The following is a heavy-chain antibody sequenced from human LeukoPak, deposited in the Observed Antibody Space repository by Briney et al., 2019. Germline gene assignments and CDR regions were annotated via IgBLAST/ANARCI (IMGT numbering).Heavy chain of an antibody. CDR3: ASHRRSHGAEY. J-gene: IGHJ4*02. CDR2: VYYTGST. CDR1: GGSFEHYF. V-gene: IGHV4-59*08. D-gene: IGHD5-18*01. Sequence: SETLSLTCTVSGGSFEHYFWSWIRQPPGKGLEFLGYVYYTGSTDYSPSLKSRLAISADTAKNQFSLNLRSVTAADTAVYFCASHRRSHGAEYWGQGTLVTVSS.